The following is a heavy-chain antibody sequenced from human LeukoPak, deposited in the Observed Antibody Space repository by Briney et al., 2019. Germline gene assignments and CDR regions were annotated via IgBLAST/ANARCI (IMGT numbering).Heavy chain of an antibody. V-gene: IGHV4-39*07. CDR1: GGSISSSSYY. CDR2: IYYSGST. Sequence: SETLSLTCTVSGGSISSSSYYWGWIRQPPGKGLEWIGSIYYSGSTYYNPSLKSRVTISVDTSKNQFSLKLSSVTAADTAVYYCASVSRTKIFGVVWNEYYYYMDVWGKGTTVTVSS. CDR3: ASVSRTKIFGVVWNEYYYYMDV. D-gene: IGHD3-3*01. J-gene: IGHJ6*03.